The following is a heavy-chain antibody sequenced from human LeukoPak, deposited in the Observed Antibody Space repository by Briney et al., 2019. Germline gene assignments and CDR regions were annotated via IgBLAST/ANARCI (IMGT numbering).Heavy chain of an antibody. CDR2: IYSGGST. D-gene: IGHD6-13*01. V-gene: IGHV3-66*01. CDR1: GFTVSSNY. Sequence: GGSLRLSCAASGFTVSSNYMSWVRQAPGKGLEWVSVIYSGGSTYYADSVKGRFTISRDNSKNTLYLQMNSLRAEDTAVYYCARGWAAAGSCYFDYWGQGTLVTISS. CDR3: ARGWAAAGSCYFDY. J-gene: IGHJ4*02.